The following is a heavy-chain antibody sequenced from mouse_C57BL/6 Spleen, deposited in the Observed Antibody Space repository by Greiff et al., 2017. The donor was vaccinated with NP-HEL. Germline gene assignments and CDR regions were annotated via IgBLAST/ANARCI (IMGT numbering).Heavy chain of an antibody. CDR2: IDPSDSYT. Sequence: QVQLQQPGAELVRPGTSVKLSCKASGYTFTSYWMHWVKQRPGQGLEWIGVIDPSDSYTNYNQKFKGKATLTVDTSSSTAYMQLSSLTSEDSAVYYCARGGVPFDDWGQGTTLTVSS. V-gene: IGHV1-59*01. CDR3: ARGGVPFDD. CDR1: GYTFTSYW. J-gene: IGHJ2*01.